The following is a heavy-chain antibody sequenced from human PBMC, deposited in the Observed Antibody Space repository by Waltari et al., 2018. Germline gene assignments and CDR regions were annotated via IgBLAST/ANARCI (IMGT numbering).Heavy chain of an antibody. D-gene: IGHD2-2*01. J-gene: IGHJ4*02. CDR1: GFIFSSYW. V-gene: IGHV3-7*03. CDR2: IKQDGSER. Sequence: DVQLVESGGGLVQPGGSLRLSCEGSGFIFSSYWMSWVRQAPGKGLEGVGNIKQDGSERNYVDSVTGRFTISRDNAKNSVFLQMISLRAEDTAVYYCLRDRRGPALFDSWGQGTLVTVSS. CDR3: LRDRRGPALFDS.